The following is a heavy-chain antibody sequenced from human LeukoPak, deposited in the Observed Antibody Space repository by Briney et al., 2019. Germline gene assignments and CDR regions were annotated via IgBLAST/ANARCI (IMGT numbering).Heavy chain of an antibody. CDR2: IASGGNME. CDR3: ARTTSAWSPMAFDI. Sequence: GKSLRLSCAAFGFTFINYGMHWVRQAPDKGLEWVAVIASGGNMENYADSARGRFTISRDNSKNTLYLQMNSLRPEDTALYYCARTTSAWSPMAFDIWGQGTMVTVSS. J-gene: IGHJ3*02. V-gene: IGHV3-30*03. CDR1: GFTFINYG. D-gene: IGHD1-1*01.